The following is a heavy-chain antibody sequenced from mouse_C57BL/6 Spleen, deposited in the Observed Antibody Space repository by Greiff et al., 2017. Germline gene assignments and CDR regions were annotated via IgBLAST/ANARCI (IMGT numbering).Heavy chain of an antibody. J-gene: IGHJ1*01. CDR2: INPYDSYT. V-gene: IGHV1-69*01. Sequence: QVQLQQPGAELVMPGASVKLSCKASGYTFTSYWMHWVKQRPGQGLEWIGEINPYDSYTNYNQKFKGKATLTVDKSSSTAYMKLRSLTSADSAVYYSARSYCSSYWYFDYWGPGTTVTVSS. CDR3: ARSYCSSYWYFDY. D-gene: IGHD1-1*01. CDR1: GYTFTSYW.